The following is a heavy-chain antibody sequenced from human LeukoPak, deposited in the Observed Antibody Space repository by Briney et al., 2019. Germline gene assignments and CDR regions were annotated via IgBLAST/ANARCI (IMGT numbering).Heavy chain of an antibody. D-gene: IGHD6-19*01. CDR1: GGSFSGYY. V-gene: IGHV4-34*01. J-gene: IGHJ4*02. Sequence: SETLSLTCAVYGGSFSGYYWSWLRQPPGKGLEWIGEINHSGSTNYNPSLKSRVTISVDTSKNQFSLKLSSVTAADTAVYYCARGEYDSSGWSYYFDYWGQGTLVTVSS. CDR2: INHSGST. CDR3: ARGEYDSSGWSYYFDY.